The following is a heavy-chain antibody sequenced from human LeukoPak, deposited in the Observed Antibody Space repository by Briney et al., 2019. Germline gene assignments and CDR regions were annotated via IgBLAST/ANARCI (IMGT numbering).Heavy chain of an antibody. Sequence: PSETLSLICAVYGGSFSGYYWSWIRQPPGKGLEWIGEINYSGSTNYNPSLKSRVTISVDTSKNQFSLKLSSVTAADTAVYYCASRNKMRVVVTAIVAESFQHWGQGTRVTVPS. CDR1: GGSFSGYY. V-gene: IGHV4-34*01. D-gene: IGHD2-21*02. CDR2: INYSGST. J-gene: IGHJ1*01. CDR3: ASRNKMRVVVTAIVAESFQH.